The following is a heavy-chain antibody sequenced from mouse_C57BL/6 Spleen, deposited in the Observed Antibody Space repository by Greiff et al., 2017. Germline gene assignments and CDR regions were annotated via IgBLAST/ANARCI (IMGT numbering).Heavy chain of an antibody. D-gene: IGHD2-1*01. CDR1: GFSLTSYG. Sequence: VKLVESGPGLVAPSQSLSITCNVSGFSLTSYGVHWVRQPPGKGLEWLIVIWSDGSTTYNSALKSRLSIRKDNSMSQVFLKMNSLQTDDTAMYYCARREDYGNWFAYWGQVTLVTVSA. CDR2: IWSDGST. J-gene: IGHJ3*01. V-gene: IGHV2-6*03. CDR3: ARREDYGNWFAY.